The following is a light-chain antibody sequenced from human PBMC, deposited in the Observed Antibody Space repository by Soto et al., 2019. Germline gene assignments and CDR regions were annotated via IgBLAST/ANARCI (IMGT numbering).Light chain of an antibody. Sequence: SYELTQPPSVSVSPGQTARISCSGDALAKQLAFWYQHQPGQAPVLVISKDIERPSGIPERFSGSGSGTSVTLTISGVQAEDEAYYYCQSADSSGSYPVFGGGTQLTVL. V-gene: IGLV3-25*02. CDR1: ALAKQL. CDR2: KDI. J-gene: IGLJ2*01. CDR3: QSADSSGSYPV.